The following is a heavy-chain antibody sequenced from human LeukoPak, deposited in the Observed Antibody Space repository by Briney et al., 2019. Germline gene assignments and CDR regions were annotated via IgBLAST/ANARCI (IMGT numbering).Heavy chain of an antibody. D-gene: IGHD1-1*01. Sequence: PGGSLRLSCAASGFTFSSYEMNWVRQAPGKGLEWVSYRSRSGSTTYYADSVKGRFTISRDNVKNSLYLQLIRLRDEDTGVYYCVRDREGYNSFDIWGQGTVVTVSS. J-gene: IGHJ3*02. CDR2: RSRSGSTT. CDR3: VRDREGYNSFDI. CDR1: GFTFSSYE. V-gene: IGHV3-48*03.